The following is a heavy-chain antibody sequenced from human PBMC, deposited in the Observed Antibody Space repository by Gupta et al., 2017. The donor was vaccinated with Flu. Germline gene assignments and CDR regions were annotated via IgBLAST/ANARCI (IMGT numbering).Heavy chain of an antibody. CDR2: ITSSGKYI. Sequence: EVPLVESGGGLVKPGWSLRLSCAASGFPFSSYSLNWVHQAPGKGLEWVSSITSSGKYIYNADSVKGRFTLSRDNAKNTLDLQMNSLRAEDTAEYYCARIPADYWGQGTLVTVSS. CDR3: ARIPADY. V-gene: IGHV3-21*02. D-gene: IGHD1-14*01. J-gene: IGHJ4*02. CDR1: GFPFSSYS.